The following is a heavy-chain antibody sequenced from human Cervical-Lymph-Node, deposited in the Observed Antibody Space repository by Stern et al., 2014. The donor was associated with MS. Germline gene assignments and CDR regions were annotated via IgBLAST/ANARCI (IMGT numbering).Heavy chain of an antibody. Sequence: VQLVESGGGVVQPGRSLRLSCAASGFNFDNYGFHWVRQAPDKGLEWVAVISFEGSNQYYADSVKGRFAISRDSSDNTVYLQMNSLRAEDTAVYYCVRDCSDYNYDYCFGHWGQGTLVTVSS. CDR3: VRDCSDYNYDYCFGH. J-gene: IGHJ4*02. CDR1: GFNFDNYG. D-gene: IGHD5-24*01. V-gene: IGHV3-30*09. CDR2: ISFEGSNQ.